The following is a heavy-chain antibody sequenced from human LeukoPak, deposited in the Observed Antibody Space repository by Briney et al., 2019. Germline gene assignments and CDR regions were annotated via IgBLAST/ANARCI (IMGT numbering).Heavy chain of an antibody. D-gene: IGHD6-13*01. CDR3: ASSLAAAGTHLDY. J-gene: IGHJ4*02. Sequence: GGSLRLSCAASGVTVSSNYLSWVRQAPGQGLEWVSVIDSGGSTYYADPVKGRFTIYRDNSKNTLYLQMNSLRAEDTAVYYCASSLAAAGTHLDYWGQGTLVTVSS. CDR2: IDSGGST. V-gene: IGHV3-53*01. CDR1: GVTVSSNY.